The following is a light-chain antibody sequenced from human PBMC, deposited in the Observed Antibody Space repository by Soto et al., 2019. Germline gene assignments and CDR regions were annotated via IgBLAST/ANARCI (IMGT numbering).Light chain of an antibody. CDR3: QQYGSSPPT. CDR1: QTVSTNY. Sequence: EIVLTQSPGTLSLSPGERATLSCRASQTVSTNYLAWYQRKPGQAPRLLIYGASSRATGIPGRFSGGGSGTDFTLTITRLEPDDFAVYYCQQYGSSPPTFGQGTKVEIK. CDR2: GAS. J-gene: IGKJ1*01. V-gene: IGKV3-20*01.